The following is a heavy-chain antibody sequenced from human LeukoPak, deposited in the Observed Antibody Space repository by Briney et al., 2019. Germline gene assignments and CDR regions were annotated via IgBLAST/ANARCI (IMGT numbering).Heavy chain of an antibody. D-gene: IGHD2-2*01. V-gene: IGHV3-23*01. Sequence: GGSLRLPCAASGFTFSSYAMSWVRQAPGKGLEWVSAISGSGGSTYYADSVKGRFTISRDNSKNTLYLQMNSLRAEDTAVYYCATSLHVVPAENWGQGTLVTVSS. J-gene: IGHJ4*02. CDR2: ISGSGGST. CDR3: ATSLHVVPAEN. CDR1: GFTFSSYA.